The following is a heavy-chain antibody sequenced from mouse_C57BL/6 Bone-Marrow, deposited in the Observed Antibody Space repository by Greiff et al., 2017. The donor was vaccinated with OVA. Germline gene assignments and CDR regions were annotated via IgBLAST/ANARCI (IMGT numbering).Heavy chain of an antibody. D-gene: IGHD2-2*01. Sequence: QVTLKESGPGLLQPSQTLSLTCSFSGFSLSTFGMGVGWIRQPSGKGLEWLAHIWWVDDKYYNPALKSRPTLSKDTSKNQVFLKSADVDTADTATYYCARMGADGYDGAMDYWGQGTSVTVSS. V-gene: IGHV8-8*01. J-gene: IGHJ4*01. CDR2: IWWVDDK. CDR1: GFSLSTFGMG. CDR3: ARMGADGYDGAMDY.